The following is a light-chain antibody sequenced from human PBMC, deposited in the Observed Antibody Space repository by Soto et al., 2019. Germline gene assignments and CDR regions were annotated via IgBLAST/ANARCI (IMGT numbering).Light chain of an antibody. CDR1: QGINNY. J-gene: IGKJ1*01. CDR3: QQYNSWLWP. CDR2: AAS. Sequence: DIQMTQSPSSLSASVGSRVSITCRASQGINNYLAWYQQKPGKVPKVLIYAASTLQPGVPSRFSGSGSGTDFTLIISSLQSEDSAVYYCQQYNSWLWPFGQGTKVDI. V-gene: IGKV1-27*01.